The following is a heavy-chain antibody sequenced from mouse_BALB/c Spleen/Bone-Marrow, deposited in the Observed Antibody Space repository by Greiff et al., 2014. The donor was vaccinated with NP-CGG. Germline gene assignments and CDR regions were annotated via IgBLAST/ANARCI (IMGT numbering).Heavy chain of an antibody. CDR3: AREDIATVVEMDY. CDR2: ILPGSGST. V-gene: IGHV1-9*01. Sequence: VKLMESGAELMKPGASVKISCKATGYTFSSYWIEWVKQRPGHGLEWIGGILPGSGSTNYNEKFKGKATFTADTSSNTAYMQLSSLTSEDSAVYYCAREDIATVVEMDYWGQGTSVTVSS. CDR1: GYTFSSYW. J-gene: IGHJ4*01. D-gene: IGHD1-1*01.